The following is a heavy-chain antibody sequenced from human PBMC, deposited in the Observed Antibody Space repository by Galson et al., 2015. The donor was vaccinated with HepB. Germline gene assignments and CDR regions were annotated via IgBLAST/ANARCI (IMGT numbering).Heavy chain of an antibody. Sequence: SVKVYCKASGYTFTSYAMNWVRQAPGQGLEWMGWINTNTGNPTYAQGFTGRFVFSLNTSVSTAYLQISSLRAEDTAVYYCARQRVYYYDSSGYCPQFDPWGQGTLVTVSS. D-gene: IGHD3-22*01. CDR1: GYTFTSYA. CDR3: ARQRVYYYDSSGYCPQFDP. J-gene: IGHJ5*02. CDR2: INTNTGNP. V-gene: IGHV7-4-1*02.